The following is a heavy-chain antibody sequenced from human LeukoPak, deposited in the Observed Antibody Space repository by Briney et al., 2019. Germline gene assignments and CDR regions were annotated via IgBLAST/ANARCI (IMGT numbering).Heavy chain of an antibody. J-gene: IGHJ5*02. CDR3: ARHAAAETKSGWFDP. CDR1: GGSISSSSYY. D-gene: IGHD6-13*01. CDR2: IYYSAST. V-gene: IGHV4-39*01. Sequence: SETLSLTCTVSGGSISSSSYYWGWIRQPPGKGLEWIGSIYYSASTYYNPSLKSRVTISVDTSKNQFSLKLRSVTAADTAVYYCARHAAAETKSGWFDPWGQGTLVTVSS.